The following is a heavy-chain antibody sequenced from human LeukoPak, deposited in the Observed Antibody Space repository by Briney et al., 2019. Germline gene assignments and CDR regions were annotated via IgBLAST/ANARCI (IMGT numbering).Heavy chain of an antibody. J-gene: IGHJ4*02. CDR2: ISGSGGST. D-gene: IGHD5-18*01. CDR1: GFTFSSYA. CDR3: AKRGYSYGTFGY. V-gene: IGHV3-23*01. Sequence: GRSLRLSCAASGFTFSSYAMSWVRQPPGKGLEWVSAISGSGGSTYYADSVKGRFTISRDNSKNTLYLQMNSLRAEDTAVYYCAKRGYSYGTFGYWGQGTLVTVSS.